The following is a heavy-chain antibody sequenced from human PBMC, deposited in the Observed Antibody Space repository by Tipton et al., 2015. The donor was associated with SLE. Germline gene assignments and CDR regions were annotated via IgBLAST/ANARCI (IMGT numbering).Heavy chain of an antibody. J-gene: IGHJ4*02. CDR1: GGSMSYHY. Sequence: TLSLTCSVSGGSMSYHYWSWIRQPPGKGLEWIGYIYYSGSTYYNPSLQSRLTMSVDTSRNQFSLKLTSVTAADTAVYFCARFDYSNWDDYWGQGTLVTVSS. V-gene: IGHV4-59*06. CDR3: ARFDYSNWDDY. D-gene: IGHD4-11*01. CDR2: IYYSGST.